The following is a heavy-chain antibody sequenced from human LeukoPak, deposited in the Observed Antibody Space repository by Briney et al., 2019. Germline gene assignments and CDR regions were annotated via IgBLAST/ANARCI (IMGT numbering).Heavy chain of an antibody. D-gene: IGHD6-25*01. V-gene: IGHV4-39*01. CDR2: IYYSGST. CDR3: VRRGQRLNPGLYYFDH. CDR1: GASISSGDYY. Sequence: PSETLSLTCTVSGASISSGDYYWGWIRQSPGRGLEWIGTIYYSGSTNYNPSLKSRVTISVDTSENQFSLRLTSVTATDTAVYCCVRRGQRLNPGLYYFDHWGQGTLVTVSS. J-gene: IGHJ4*02.